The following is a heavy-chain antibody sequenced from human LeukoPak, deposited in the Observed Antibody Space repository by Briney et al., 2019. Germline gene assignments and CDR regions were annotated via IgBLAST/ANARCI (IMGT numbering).Heavy chain of an antibody. D-gene: IGHD5-18*01. CDR2: MNPNSGNT. J-gene: IGHJ6*02. CDR1: GYTFTSYD. Sequence: ASVKVSCKASGYTFTSYDINWVRQATGQGLEWMGWMNPNSGNTGYAQKFQGRVTMTRNTSISTAYMELSSLRSEDTAVYYCARALRGYSYGRAYYYYGMDVWGQGTTVTVSS. V-gene: IGHV1-8*01. CDR3: ARALRGYSYGRAYYYYGMDV.